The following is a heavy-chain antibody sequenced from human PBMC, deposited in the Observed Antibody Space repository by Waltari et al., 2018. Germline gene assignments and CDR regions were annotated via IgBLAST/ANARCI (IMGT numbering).Heavy chain of an antibody. CDR1: GGSISSYY. CDR3: AGQTPYYYDSSGYYPPYYYYMDG. V-gene: IGHV4-59*08. CDR2: IYYGGST. J-gene: IGHJ6*03. D-gene: IGHD3-22*01. Sequence: QVQLQESGPGLVKPSETLSLTCTVSGGSISSYYWSWIRRPPGKGREGIGDIYYGGSTSINSSLNIRVTTSVNTSKNQSSLKLSSVTAADTAVYYCAGQTPYYYDSSGYYPPYYYYMDGWGKGTTVTVSS.